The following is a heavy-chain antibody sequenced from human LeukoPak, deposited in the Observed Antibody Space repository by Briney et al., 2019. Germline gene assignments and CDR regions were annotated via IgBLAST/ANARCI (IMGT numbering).Heavy chain of an antibody. CDR2: ISGSGGST. CDR1: GFTFSSYA. J-gene: IGHJ4*02. V-gene: IGHV3-23*01. D-gene: IGHD3-22*01. Sequence: PGGSLRLSCAASGFTFSSYAMSWVRQAPGKGLEWVSAISGSGGSTYYADSVKGRFTISRDNSKNTLYLQMNSLRDEDTAVYYCAKVGNYYASSGWYYFDYWGQGTLVTVSS. CDR3: AKVGNYYASSGWYYFDY.